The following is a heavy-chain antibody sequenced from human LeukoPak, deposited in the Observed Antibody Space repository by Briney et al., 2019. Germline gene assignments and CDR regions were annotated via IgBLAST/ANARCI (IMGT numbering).Heavy chain of an antibody. CDR1: GFTFSDYY. D-gene: IGHD2-8*01. J-gene: IGHJ5*02. CDR2: ISSSGSAR. V-gene: IGHV3-11*04. CDR3: ATLIHFRNWFDP. Sequence: GGSLRLSCTASGFTFSDYYMSWIRQAPGKGLEWVSYISSSGSARYYADSVKGRFTISRDNAKKSLYLQVNSLRAEDTAVYYCATLIHFRNWFDPWGQGTLVTVSS.